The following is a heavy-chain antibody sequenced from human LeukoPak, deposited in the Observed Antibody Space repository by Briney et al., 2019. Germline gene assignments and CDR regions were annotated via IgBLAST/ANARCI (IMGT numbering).Heavy chain of an antibody. Sequence: PGGSLRLSCAASGFNFSINYMSWVRQAPGKGLEWVSVIYNVASKYYADSVKGRFTISRDNSKKTLYLQMNSLRAEDTAVYYCARDGRAGSGYYRKDDYWGQGTLVTVSS. CDR2: IYNVASK. CDR3: ARDGRAGSGYYRKDDY. V-gene: IGHV3-53*01. J-gene: IGHJ4*02. CDR1: GFNFSINY. D-gene: IGHD3-22*01.